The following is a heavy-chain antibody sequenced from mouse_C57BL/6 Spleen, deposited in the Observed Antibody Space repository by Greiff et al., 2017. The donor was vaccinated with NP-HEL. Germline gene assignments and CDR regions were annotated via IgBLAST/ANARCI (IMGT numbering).Heavy chain of an antibody. Sequence: EVQLQQSGPELVKPGASVKIPCKASGYTFTDYNMDWVKQSHGKSLEWIGDINPNNGGTIYNQKFKANATLTVDQSSSTAYMELRSLTSEDTAVYYCARYLFYYYGSSYDWYVDVWGTGTTVTVSS. D-gene: IGHD1-1*01. CDR2: INPNNGGT. CDR3: ARYLFYYYGSSYDWYVDV. V-gene: IGHV1-18*01. J-gene: IGHJ1*03. CDR1: GYTFTDYN.